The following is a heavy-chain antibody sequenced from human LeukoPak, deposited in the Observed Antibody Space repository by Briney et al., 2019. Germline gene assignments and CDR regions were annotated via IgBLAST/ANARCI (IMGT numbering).Heavy chain of an antibody. J-gene: IGHJ4*02. V-gene: IGHV4-59*02. D-gene: IGHD3-3*01. CDR2: IYYTGST. CDR1: GGSVSSFY. CDR3: ARSGPNYDFWSGYGY. Sequence: SETLSLTCTVSGGSVSSFYWSWIRQPPGKGLEWIGYIYYTGSTNYNPSLKSRVTISVDRSKNQFSLKLSSVTAADTAVYYCARSGPNYDFWSGYGYWGQGTLVTVSS.